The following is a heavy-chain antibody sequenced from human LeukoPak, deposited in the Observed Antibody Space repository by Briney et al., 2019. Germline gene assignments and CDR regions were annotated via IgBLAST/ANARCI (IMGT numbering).Heavy chain of an antibody. J-gene: IGHJ4*02. D-gene: IGHD6-13*01. CDR3: ARASRIAAAGNFDY. V-gene: IGHV4-30-4*08. CDR2: IYYSGST. CDR1: GGSISSGDYY. Sequence: PSQTLSLTCTVSGGSISSGDYYWSWIRQPPGTGLEWIGYIYYSGSTYYNPSLKSRVTISVDTSKNQFSLKLSSVTAADTAVYYCARASRIAAAGNFDYWGQGTLVTVSS.